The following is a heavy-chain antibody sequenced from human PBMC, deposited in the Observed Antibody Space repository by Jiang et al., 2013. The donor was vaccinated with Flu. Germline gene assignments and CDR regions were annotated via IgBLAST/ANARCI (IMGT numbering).Heavy chain of an antibody. CDR3: AAYSGYDEALDY. Sequence: GAEVKKPGASVKVSCKASGYTFTSYDINWVRQATGQGPEWMGWMNPNSGNTGYAQKFQGRVTMTRNTSISTAYMELSSLRSEDTAVYYCAAYSGYDEALDYWGQGTLVTVSS. V-gene: IGHV1-8*01. J-gene: IGHJ4*02. CDR1: GYTFTSYD. CDR2: MNPNSGNT. D-gene: IGHD5-12*01.